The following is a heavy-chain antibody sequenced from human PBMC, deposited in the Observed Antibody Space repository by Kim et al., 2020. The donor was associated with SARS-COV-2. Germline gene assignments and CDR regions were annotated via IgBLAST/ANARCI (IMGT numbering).Heavy chain of an antibody. J-gene: IGHJ4*02. CDR2: INGSGGRT. V-gene: IGHV3-23*01. D-gene: IGHD6-13*01. CDR1: GFTFNNYA. Sequence: GGSLRLSCAASGFTFNNYAMSWVRQAPGKGLEWVSGINGSGGRTYYADSVKGRFTISRDNSKNTLYLQMNSLRADDTAVYYCAKHQVAAAGNDYWGQGTLVPVSS. CDR3: AKHQVAAAGNDY.